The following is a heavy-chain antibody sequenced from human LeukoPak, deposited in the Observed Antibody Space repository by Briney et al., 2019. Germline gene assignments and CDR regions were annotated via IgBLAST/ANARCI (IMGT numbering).Heavy chain of an antibody. CDR3: ARSHSSWYCFDP. D-gene: IGHD6-13*01. CDR2: IKQDGSEK. V-gene: IGHV3-7*05. CDR1: GFTFSSYW. Sequence: GGSLRLSCAASGFTFSSYWMNWVRQAPGKGLEWVANIKQDGSEKYYVDSVKGRFTISRDNAKNSLYLQMYSLRAEDTAVYYCARSHSSWYCFDPWGQGTLVTVSS. J-gene: IGHJ5*02.